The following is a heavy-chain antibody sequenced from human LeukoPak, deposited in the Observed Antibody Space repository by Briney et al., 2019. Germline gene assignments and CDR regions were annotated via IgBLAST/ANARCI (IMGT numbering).Heavy chain of an antibody. J-gene: IGHJ4*02. Sequence: TGGSLRLSCAASGFTFSKHAMSWVRQAPEKGLQWISIISNNDDNTKYADSVKGRFTISRDNSKNTLYLQMNSLRAEDTAVYYCARNPIPTVRFFLGDSWGQGTLVTVSS. CDR1: GFTFSKHA. CDR2: ISNNDDNT. CDR3: ARNPIPTVRFFLGDS. D-gene: IGHD3-3*01. V-gene: IGHV3-23*01.